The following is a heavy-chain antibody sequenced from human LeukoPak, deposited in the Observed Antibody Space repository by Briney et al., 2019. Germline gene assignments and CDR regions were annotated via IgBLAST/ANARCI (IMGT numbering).Heavy chain of an antibody. CDR3: AKDLRIAYYYYGMDV. Sequence: GGSLRLSCAASGFTFSSYGMHWVRQAPGKGLEWVAVISYDGSNKYYADSVKGRFTISRDNSKNTLYLQMNSLRAEDTAVYYCAKDLRIAYYYYGMDVWGQGTTVTVSS. V-gene: IGHV3-30*18. J-gene: IGHJ6*02. CDR2: ISYDGSNK. D-gene: IGHD2-15*01. CDR1: GFTFSSYG.